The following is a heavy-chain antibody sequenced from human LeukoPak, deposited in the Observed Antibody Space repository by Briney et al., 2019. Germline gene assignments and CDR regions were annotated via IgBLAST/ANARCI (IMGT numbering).Heavy chain of an antibody. CDR1: GGSISSSSYY. CDR2: IYYSGST. V-gene: IGHV4-39*07. D-gene: IGHD3-3*01. CDR3: ARDSWPGYCDFWSGNSGGYFDY. J-gene: IGHJ4*02. Sequence: SETLSLTCTVSGGSISSSSYYWGWIRQPPGKGLEWIGSIYYSGSTYYNPSLKSRVTIPVDTSKNQFSLKLSSVTAADTAVYYWARDSWPGYCDFWSGNSGGYFDYWGQGTLVTVSS.